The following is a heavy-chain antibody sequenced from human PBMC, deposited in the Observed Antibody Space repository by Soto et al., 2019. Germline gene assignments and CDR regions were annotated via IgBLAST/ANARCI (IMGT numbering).Heavy chain of an antibody. Sequence: GGSLRLSCAASGFTFSSYSMNWVRQAPGKGLEWVSSISSSSSYIYYADSVKGRFTISRDNAKNSLYPQMNSLRAEDTAAYYCGTDYYDSSGYYYGVLGYWGQGTLVTISS. V-gene: IGHV3-21*01. CDR3: GTDYYDSSGYYYGVLGY. CDR1: GFTFSSYS. CDR2: ISSSSSYI. J-gene: IGHJ4*02. D-gene: IGHD3-22*01.